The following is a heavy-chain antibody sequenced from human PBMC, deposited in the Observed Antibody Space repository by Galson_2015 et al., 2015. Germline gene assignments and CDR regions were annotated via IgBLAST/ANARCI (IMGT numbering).Heavy chain of an antibody. J-gene: IGHJ4*02. V-gene: IGHV3-23*01. D-gene: IGHD6-19*01. CDR3: AGAYEAVAGTCHY. Sequence: SLRLSCAASGLTFSSYAMSWVRQAPGKGLEWVSDISGSGATTYYTDSARGRFTISRDNSKNTLYLQMNSLRAEDTAIYYCAGAYEAVAGTCHYWGQGTLVTVPS. CDR2: ISGSGATT. CDR1: GLTFSSYA.